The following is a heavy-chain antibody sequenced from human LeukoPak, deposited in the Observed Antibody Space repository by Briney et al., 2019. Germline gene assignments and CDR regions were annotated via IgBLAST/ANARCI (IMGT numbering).Heavy chain of an antibody. CDR3: ARVTGYMIEDYFDY. D-gene: IGHD3-22*01. V-gene: IGHV4-34*01. Sequence: SETLSLTCAVYGGSFSNYYWSWIRQPPGKGLEWIGDIYHTGSTTYNPSLKSRVTISVDTSKNQFSLKLSSVTAADTAVYYCARVTGYMIEDYFDYWGQGTLVTVSS. CDR2: IYHTGST. J-gene: IGHJ4*02. CDR1: GGSFSNYY.